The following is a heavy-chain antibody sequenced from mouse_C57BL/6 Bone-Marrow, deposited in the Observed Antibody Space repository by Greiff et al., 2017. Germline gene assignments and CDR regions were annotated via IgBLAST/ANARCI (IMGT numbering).Heavy chain of an antibody. J-gene: IGHJ3*01. CDR3: TRPSDYGSSYGFAY. CDR1: GYTFTSYW. V-gene: IGHV1-5*01. CDR2: IYPGNSDT. D-gene: IGHD1-1*01. Sequence: VQLQQSGTVLARPGASVKMSCKTSGYTFTSYWMHWVKQRPGQGLEWIGAIYPGNSDTSYNQKFKGKAKLTAVTSASTAYMELSSLTNEDSAVYYCTRPSDYGSSYGFAYWGQGTLVTVSA.